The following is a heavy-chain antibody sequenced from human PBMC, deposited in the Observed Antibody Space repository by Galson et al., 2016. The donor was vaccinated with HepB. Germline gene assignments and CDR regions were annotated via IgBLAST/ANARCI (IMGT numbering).Heavy chain of an antibody. Sequence: SCKASGYTLNNYAINWVRQAPGQGLEWMGWVSAYIGNTNYAQNLQNRVTMTTDTSTNTAYMEMRSLRSDDTAVYYCAKMEIAAFVHPRLVDYWGQGTLVTVSS. D-gene: IGHD2-15*01. V-gene: IGHV1-18*01. CDR3: AKMEIAAFVHPRLVDY. CDR2: VSAYIGNT. CDR1: GYTLNNYA. J-gene: IGHJ4*02.